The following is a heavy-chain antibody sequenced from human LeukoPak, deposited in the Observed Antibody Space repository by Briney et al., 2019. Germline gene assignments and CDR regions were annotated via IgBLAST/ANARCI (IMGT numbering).Heavy chain of an antibody. J-gene: IGHJ5*02. Sequence: SETLSLTCIVSGGSISNYYWSWIRQPPGKGLEWIGYIFYSGSTDYSPSLKSRVTISIDTSKNQFSLKLSSVTAADTAVYYCARGPRGTMISFDPWGQGTLVTVSS. D-gene: IGHD3-22*01. CDR3: ARGPRGTMISFDP. CDR1: GGSISNYY. CDR2: IFYSGST. V-gene: IGHV4-59*01.